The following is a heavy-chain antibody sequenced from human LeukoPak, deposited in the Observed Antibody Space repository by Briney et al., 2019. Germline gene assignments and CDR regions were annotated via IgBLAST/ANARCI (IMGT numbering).Heavy chain of an antibody. CDR1: GGSISSYY. CDR2: IYCSGST. CDR3: ARGHFSWGLDY. V-gene: IGHV4-59*12. Sequence: PSETLSLTCTVSGGSISSYYWSWIRQPPGKGLEWIGYIYCSGSTNYNPSLKSRVTISVDTSKNQFSLKLSSVTAADTAVYYCARGHFSWGLDYWGQGTLVTVSS. J-gene: IGHJ4*02. D-gene: IGHD6-13*01.